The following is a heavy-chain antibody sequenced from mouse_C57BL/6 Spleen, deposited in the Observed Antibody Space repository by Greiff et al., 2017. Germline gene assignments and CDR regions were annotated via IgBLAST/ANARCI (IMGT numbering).Heavy chain of an antibody. CDR1: GFTFTDYY. CDR2: IRNKANGYTT. D-gene: IGHD2-5*01. J-gene: IGHJ2*01. V-gene: IGHV7-3*01. Sequence: EVQLVESGGGLVQPGGSLSLSCAASGFTFTDYYMSWVRQPPGKALEWLGFIRNKANGYTTEYSASVKGRFTISSDNSQSILYLQMNALRAEDSATYYCARLGPYSNPFDYWGQGTTLTVSS. CDR3: ARLGPYSNPFDY.